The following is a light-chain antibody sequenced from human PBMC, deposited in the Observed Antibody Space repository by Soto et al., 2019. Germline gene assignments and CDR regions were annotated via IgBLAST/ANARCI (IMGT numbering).Light chain of an antibody. CDR1: QGINNY. CDR3: QQYNSYPLT. J-gene: IGKJ4*01. V-gene: IGKV1-16*02. Sequence: DIQMTQSPSSLSASVGDRVTITCRASQGINNYVAWFQQKPGKAPKSLIYAAFSLQSGAPSKFSGSGSGTDFTLTISSLQPEDSATYYCQQYNSYPLTFGGGTRVEI. CDR2: AAF.